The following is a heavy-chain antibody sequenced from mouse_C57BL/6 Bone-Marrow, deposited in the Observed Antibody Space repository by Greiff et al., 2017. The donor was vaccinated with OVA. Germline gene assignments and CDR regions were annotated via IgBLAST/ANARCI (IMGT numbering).Heavy chain of an antibody. V-gene: IGHV1-66*01. D-gene: IGHD2-1*01. Sequence: QVQLKESGPELVKPGASVKISCKASGYSFTSYYIHWVKQRPGQGLEWIGWIYPGSGNTKYNEKFKGKATLTADTSSSTAYMQLSSLTSEDSAVYYCARGDCNYGAMDYWGQGTSVTVSS. CDR1: GYSFTSYY. CDR2: IYPGSGNT. J-gene: IGHJ4*01. CDR3: ARGDCNYGAMDY.